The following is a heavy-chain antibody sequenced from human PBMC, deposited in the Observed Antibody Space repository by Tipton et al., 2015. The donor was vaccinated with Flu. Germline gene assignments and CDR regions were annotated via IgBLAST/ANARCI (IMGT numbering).Heavy chain of an antibody. CDR2: ISSSGKTI. V-gene: IGHV3-48*03. CDR3: ATLTGDDY. Sequence: SLRLSCAASGFTFSNYEMNWVRQAPGKGLEWLSYISSSGKTISYADSVRGRFTISRDNSEKSLYLQLNSLRAEDTAMYYCATLTGDDYWGQGIMVTVSS. J-gene: IGHJ4*02. D-gene: IGHD7-27*01. CDR1: GFTFSNYE.